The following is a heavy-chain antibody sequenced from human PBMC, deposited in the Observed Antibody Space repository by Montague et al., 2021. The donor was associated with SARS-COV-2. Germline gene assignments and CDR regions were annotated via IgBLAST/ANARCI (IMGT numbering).Heavy chain of an antibody. CDR1: GFTFSSYS. CDR2: ISSSSSCI. J-gene: IGHJ4*02. CDR3: ARNLGSSWAFFDY. Sequence: SLRLSCAASGFTFSSYSMNWVRQAPGKGLEWVSSISSSSSCIYYADSVKGRFTISRDNAKNSLYLQMNSLRAEDTAVYYCARNLGSSWAFFDYWGQGTLVTVSS. D-gene: IGHD2-15*01. V-gene: IGHV3-21*01.